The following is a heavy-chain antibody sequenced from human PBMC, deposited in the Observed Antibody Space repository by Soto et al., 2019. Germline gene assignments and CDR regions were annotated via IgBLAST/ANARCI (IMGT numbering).Heavy chain of an antibody. CDR1: CGSISSGDYY. CDR2: IYYSGST. V-gene: IGHV4-30-4*01. CDR3: ASRLYDYGDPTGFDP. D-gene: IGHD4-17*01. Sequence: SETLSLTCTVSCGSISSGDYYWSWIRQPPGKGLEWIGYIYYSGSTYYNPSLKSRVTISVDTSKNQFSLKLSSVTAADTAVYYCASRLYDYGDPTGFDPWGQGTLVTVSS. J-gene: IGHJ5*02.